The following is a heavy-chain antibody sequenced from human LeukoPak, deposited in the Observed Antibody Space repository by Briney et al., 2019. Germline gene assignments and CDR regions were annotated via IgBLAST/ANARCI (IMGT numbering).Heavy chain of an antibody. CDR1: RFSFRSYD. Sequence: PGGSLRLSCAASRFSFRSYDMHWVRRAPGKGLEWLAVSSYDGSNTFYTDSVKGRFTVSRDNSKNTLYLQMSSLRPEDTAVYYCARGVYDPYYYYMDVWGKGTTVTVS. CDR2: SSYDGSNT. V-gene: IGHV3-30*03. D-gene: IGHD3-3*01. CDR3: ARGVYDPYYYYMDV. J-gene: IGHJ6*03.